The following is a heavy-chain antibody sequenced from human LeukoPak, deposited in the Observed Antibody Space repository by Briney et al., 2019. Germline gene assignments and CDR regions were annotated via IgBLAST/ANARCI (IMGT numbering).Heavy chain of an antibody. CDR3: ARDSKWSGARQGTAFDY. D-gene: IGHD3/OR15-3a*01. V-gene: IGHV1-2*02. CDR2: INPNSGGT. CDR1: GYTFTSYG. J-gene: IGHJ4*02. Sequence: ASVKVSCRASGYTFTSYGISWVRQAPGQGLEWMGWINPNSGGTNYAQKFQGRVTMTRDTSINTAYMELRSLRSDDTALYYCARDSKWSGARQGTAFDYWGQGTLVTVST.